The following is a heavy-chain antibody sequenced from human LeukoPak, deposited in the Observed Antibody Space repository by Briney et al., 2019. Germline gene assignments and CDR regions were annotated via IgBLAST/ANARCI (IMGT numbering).Heavy chain of an antibody. D-gene: IGHD5-12*01. Sequence: ASVKVSCKASGYTFTSYGISWVRQAPGQGLEWMGWISAYNGNTNYAQKLQGRVTMTTDTSTSTAYMELRSLRSDDTAVYYCARESLGGGYDSRGAFDIWGQGTMVTVSS. CDR2: ISAYNGNT. CDR3: ARESLGGGYDSRGAFDI. J-gene: IGHJ3*02. V-gene: IGHV1-18*01. CDR1: GYTFTSYG.